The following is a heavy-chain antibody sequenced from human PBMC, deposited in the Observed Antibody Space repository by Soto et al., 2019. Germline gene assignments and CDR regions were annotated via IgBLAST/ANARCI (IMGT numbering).Heavy chain of an antibody. D-gene: IGHD3-16*01. CDR2: VYYSGNT. CDR3: AREGGESSDGLYYFDS. CDR1: GGSTSSDNY. J-gene: IGHJ4*02. Sequence: SETLSLTCTVSGGSTSSDNYWSWIRQPPGKGLEWIGHVYYSGNTDYNPSLKSRLAISIDTSKNQFSLKLSSVTAADTAVYFCAREGGESSDGLYYFDSWGQGSLVTVSS. V-gene: IGHV4-30-4*01.